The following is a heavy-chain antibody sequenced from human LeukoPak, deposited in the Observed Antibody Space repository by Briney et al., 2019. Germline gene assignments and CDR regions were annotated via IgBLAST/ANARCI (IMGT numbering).Heavy chain of an antibody. CDR2: IYTSGST. D-gene: IGHD5-12*01. CDR1: GGSISNYY. V-gene: IGHV4-4*07. Sequence: SETLSLTCTVSGGSISNYYWSWIRQPAGKGLEWIGRIYTSGSTNYNPSLKSRVTMSVDTSKNQFSLKLSSVTAADTAVYYCARTLTGNIVATDNWFDPWGQGTLVTVSS. CDR3: ARTLTGNIVATDNWFDP. J-gene: IGHJ5*02.